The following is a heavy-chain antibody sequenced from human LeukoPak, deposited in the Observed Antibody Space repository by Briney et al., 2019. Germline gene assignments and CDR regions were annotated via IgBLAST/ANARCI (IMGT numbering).Heavy chain of an antibody. CDR3: ARDGKYCSGGSCLTTYFDY. CDR1: GGSISSYY. V-gene: IGHV4-59*01. D-gene: IGHD2-15*01. J-gene: IGHJ4*02. Sequence: PSETLSLTCTVSGGSISSYYWSWIRQPPGKGLEWIGYIYYSGGTNYNPSLKSRVTISVDTSKNQFSLKLSSVTAADTAVYYCARDGKYCSGGSCLTTYFDYWGQGTLVTVSS. CDR2: IYYSGGT.